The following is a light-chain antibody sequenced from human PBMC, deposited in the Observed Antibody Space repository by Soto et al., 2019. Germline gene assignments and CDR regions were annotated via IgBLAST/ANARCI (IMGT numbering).Light chain of an antibody. CDR1: QSVSSNY. Sequence: EIVLTQSPGTLSLSPGERATLSCRASQSVSSNYLAWYQRKPGQAPRLLIYGASSRAIYIPNRFSGSGSGTDFTLTITRLEPEYFAVYYCQQYGSSPPTFGQGTKVEI. V-gene: IGKV3-20*01. J-gene: IGKJ1*01. CDR3: QQYGSSPPT. CDR2: GAS.